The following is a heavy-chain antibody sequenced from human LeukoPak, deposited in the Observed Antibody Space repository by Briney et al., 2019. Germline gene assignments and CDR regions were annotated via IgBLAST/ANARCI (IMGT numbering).Heavy chain of an antibody. CDR3: ARRGGGSYRNWFDP. CDR1: GGSISSYY. CDR2: IYYSGST. Sequence: SETLSLTCTVSGGSISSYYWSWIRQPPGKGLEWIGYIYYSGSTNYNPSLKSRVTISVDTSKNQFSLKLSSVTAADTAVYYCARRGGGSYRNWFDPWGQGTLVTVSS. V-gene: IGHV4-59*01. J-gene: IGHJ5*02. D-gene: IGHD1-26*01.